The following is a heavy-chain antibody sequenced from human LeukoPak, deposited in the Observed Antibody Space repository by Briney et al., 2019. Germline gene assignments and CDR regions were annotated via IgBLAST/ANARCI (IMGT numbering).Heavy chain of an antibody. CDR3: ARDDYGGNSEGGY. D-gene: IGHD4-23*01. V-gene: IGHV4-61*02. Sequence: PSQTLSLTCTVSGGSISSGSYYWSWIRQPAGKGLEWIGRIYTSGSTNYNPSLKSRVTISVDTSKNQFSLKLSSVTAADTAVYCCARDDYGGNSEGGYWGQGTLVTVSS. CDR2: IYTSGST. CDR1: GGSISSGSYY. J-gene: IGHJ4*02.